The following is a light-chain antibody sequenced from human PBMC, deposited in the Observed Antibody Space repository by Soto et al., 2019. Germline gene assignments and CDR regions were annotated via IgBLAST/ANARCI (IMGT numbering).Light chain of an antibody. CDR2: EVT. Sequence: QSALTQPPSASGSPGQSVTISCTGTSSDVGAYNYVSWYQQHAGKAPKLVIYEVTKRPSGVPDRFSGSKSANTASLTVSGLQAEDEADYNCSSFAYSNTRVFGGGTKLTVL. CDR1: SSDVGAYNY. J-gene: IGLJ3*02. CDR3: SSFAYSNTRV. V-gene: IGLV2-8*01.